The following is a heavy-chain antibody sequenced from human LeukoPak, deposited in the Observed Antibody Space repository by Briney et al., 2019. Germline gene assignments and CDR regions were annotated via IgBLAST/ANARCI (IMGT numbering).Heavy chain of an antibody. V-gene: IGHV1-69*01. CDR3: ARWGVVPAAMWRHWFDP. CDR1: GGTFSSYA. J-gene: IGHJ5*02. CDR2: TIPIFGTA. Sequence: SVKVSCKASGGTFSSYAISWVRQAPGQGLEWMGGTIPIFGTANYAQKFQGRVTITADESTSTAYMELSSLRSEDTAVYYCARWGVVPAAMWRHWFDPWGQGTLVTVSS. D-gene: IGHD2-2*01.